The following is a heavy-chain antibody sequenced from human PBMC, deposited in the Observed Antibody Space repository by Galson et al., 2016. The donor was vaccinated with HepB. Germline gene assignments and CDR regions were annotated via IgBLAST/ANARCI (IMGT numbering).Heavy chain of an antibody. CDR1: GFTFSGSG. CDR2: IKSKSDNYAT. Sequence: SLRLSCAGSGFTFSGSGIHWIRQASGRGLEWVGRIKSKSDNYATEYSASVRGRFSLSRDDSKNRANLQMNSLRTEDSAVYFCTSWNVDSTTVVDSWGQGTLVIVSS. CDR3: TSWNVDSTTVVDS. J-gene: IGHJ4*02. V-gene: IGHV3-73*01. D-gene: IGHD4-23*01.